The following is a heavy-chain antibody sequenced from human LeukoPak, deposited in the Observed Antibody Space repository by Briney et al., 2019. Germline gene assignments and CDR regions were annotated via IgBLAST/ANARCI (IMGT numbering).Heavy chain of an antibody. CDR3: ATGRDISWFDP. D-gene: IGHD3-9*01. CDR1: GYSFTSYR. V-gene: IGHV5-10-1*01. CDR2: IDPSDSYT. J-gene: IGHJ5*02. Sequence: GESLKISCKGSGYSFTSYRISWVRQMPGKGLEWMGRIDPSDSYTNYSPSFQGHVTISADKSISTAYLQWSSLKASDTAMYYCATGRDISWFDPWGQGTLVTVSS.